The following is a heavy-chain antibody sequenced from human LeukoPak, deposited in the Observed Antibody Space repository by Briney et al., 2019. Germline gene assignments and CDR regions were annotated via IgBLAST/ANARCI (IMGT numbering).Heavy chain of an antibody. CDR2: MSPNSGDT. Sequence: ASVKVSCKAPGYTFTSHDINWVRQATGQGLEWMGWMSPNSGDTGYAQKFQGRVTMTSDSSISTAYMELSSLRSEDTAIYYCVRTPPNWGFDYWGQGTLVTVSS. CDR3: VRTPPNWGFDY. CDR1: GYTFTSHD. D-gene: IGHD7-27*01. V-gene: IGHV1-8*01. J-gene: IGHJ4*02.